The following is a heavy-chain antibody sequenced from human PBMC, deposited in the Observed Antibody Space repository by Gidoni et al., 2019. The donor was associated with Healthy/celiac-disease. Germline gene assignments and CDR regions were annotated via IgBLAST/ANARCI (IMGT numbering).Heavy chain of an antibody. V-gene: IGHV3-30*01. CDR3: ARGRVGATNPLQY. J-gene: IGHJ4*02. CDR1: GFTFSSYA. Sequence: QVQLVESGGGVVQPGRSLRLSCAASGFTFSSYAMHWVRQAPGKGLEWVAVISYDGSNKYYADSVKGRFTISRDNSKNTLYLQMNSLRAEDTAVYYCARGRVGATNPLQYWGQGTLVTVSS. D-gene: IGHD1-26*01. CDR2: ISYDGSNK.